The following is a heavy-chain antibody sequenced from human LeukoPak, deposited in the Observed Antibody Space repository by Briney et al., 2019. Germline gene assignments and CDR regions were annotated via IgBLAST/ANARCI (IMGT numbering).Heavy chain of an antibody. CDR3: AKQCSGGSCYLDY. Sequence: GGSLRLSCSASGFTFSTYGMHWVRQAPGKGLEWVAFIRYDGSDKYYADSVKGRFTISRDNSKNTLYLQMHSLRAEDTAVYYCAKQCSGGSCYLDYWGQGTLVTVSS. V-gene: IGHV3-30*02. D-gene: IGHD2-15*01. CDR1: GFTFSTYG. J-gene: IGHJ4*02. CDR2: IRYDGSDK.